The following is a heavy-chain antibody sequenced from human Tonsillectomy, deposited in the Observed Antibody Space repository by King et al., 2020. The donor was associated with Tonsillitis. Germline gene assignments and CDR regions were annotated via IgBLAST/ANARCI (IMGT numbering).Heavy chain of an antibody. D-gene: IGHD3-10*01. J-gene: IGHJ4*01. CDR1: GGSISSSSYY. V-gene: IGHV4-39*02. Sequence: LQLQESGPGLVKPSETLSLTCTVSGGSISSSSYYWGWIRQPPGKGLEWIGTIYYSGSPYYNPSLMSRVSISVEKSKTHFSLKLSSVTAADTAVYYCALNFYGSGCYNRASEYWGQGTLVTVSS. CDR2: IYYSGSP. CDR3: ALNFYGSGCYNRASEY.